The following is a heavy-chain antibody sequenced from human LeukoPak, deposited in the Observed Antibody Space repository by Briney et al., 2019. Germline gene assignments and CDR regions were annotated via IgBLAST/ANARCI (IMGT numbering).Heavy chain of an antibody. CDR1: GGSISSSSYY. CDR3: ARFQVPFRWFDP. CDR2: IYYSGST. Sequence: PSETLSLTCTVSGGSISSSSYYWGWIRQPPGKGLEWIGSIYYSGSTYYNPSLKSRVTISVDRSKNQFSLKLSSVTAADTAVYYCARFQVPFRWFDPWGQGTLVTVSS. V-gene: IGHV4-39*07. J-gene: IGHJ5*02.